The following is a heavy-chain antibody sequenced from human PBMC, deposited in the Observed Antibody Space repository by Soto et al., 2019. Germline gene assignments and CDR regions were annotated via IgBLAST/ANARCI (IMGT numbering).Heavy chain of an antibody. CDR2: ISGSGGST. CDR3: AKVPTVVTLALD. V-gene: IGHV3-23*01. Sequence: SGGSLRLSCAASGFTFSSYAMSWVRQAPGKGLEWVSAISGSGGSTYYADSVKGRFTISRDNSKNTLYLQMNSLRAEDTAVYYCAKVPTVVTLALDWGQGTLVTVSS. D-gene: IGHD4-17*01. CDR1: GFTFSSYA. J-gene: IGHJ4*02.